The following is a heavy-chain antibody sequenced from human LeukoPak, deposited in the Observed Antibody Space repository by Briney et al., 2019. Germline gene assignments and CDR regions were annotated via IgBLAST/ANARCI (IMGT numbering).Heavy chain of an antibody. CDR2: IKQDGKGK. Sequence: PGGSLRLSCAASGFTFSSYWMSWVRQAPGKGLEWVANIKQDGKGKYYLDSVKGRFTISRDNAKNSVYLLLNSLTPEDTAVYYCARDLRAGGTWSYGVYFDLWGRGTLVTVSS. CDR1: GFTFSSYW. V-gene: IGHV3-7*01. D-gene: IGHD4-17*01. J-gene: IGHJ2*01. CDR3: ARDLRAGGTWSYGVYFDL.